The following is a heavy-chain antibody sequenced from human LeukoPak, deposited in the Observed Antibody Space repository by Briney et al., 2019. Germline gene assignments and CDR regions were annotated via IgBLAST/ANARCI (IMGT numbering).Heavy chain of an antibody. CDR3: ARALYTYGGFDGFDY. D-gene: IGHD5-18*01. J-gene: IGHJ4*02. V-gene: IGHV4-31*03. CDR2: IYYSGTT. CDR1: GGSIISGGYY. Sequence: KTSETLSLTCTVSGGSIISGGYYWGWIRQHPGKGLEWIGYIYYSGTTYYNPSLKSRLTISVDTSKNQFSLELRSVTAADTAVYYCARALYTYGGFDGFDYWGQGTLVTVFS.